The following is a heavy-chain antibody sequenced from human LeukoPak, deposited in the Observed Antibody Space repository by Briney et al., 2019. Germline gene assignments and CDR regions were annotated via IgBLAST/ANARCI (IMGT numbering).Heavy chain of an antibody. V-gene: IGHV4-39*01. D-gene: IGHD3-22*01. CDR3: QYYDSSGYYPYAEDY. J-gene: IGHJ4*02. Sequence: PSETLSLTCTVPGGSISSSSYYWGWIRQPPGKGLEWIGSIYYSGSTYYNPSLKSRVTISVDTSKNQFSLKLSSVTAADTAVYYCQYYDSSGYYPYAEDYWGQGTLVTVSS. CDR1: GGSISSSSYY. CDR2: IYYSGST.